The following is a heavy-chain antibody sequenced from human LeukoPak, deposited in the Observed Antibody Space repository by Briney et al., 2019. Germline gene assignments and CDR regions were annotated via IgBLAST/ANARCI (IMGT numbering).Heavy chain of an antibody. CDR2: INPSGGST. V-gene: IGHV1-46*01. CDR3: ARGGARDSSGYYGAAPDYYYYYGMDV. CDR1: GYTFTSYY. D-gene: IGHD3-22*01. J-gene: IGHJ6*02. Sequence: ASVKVSCKASGYTFTSYYMHWVRQAPGQGLEWMGIINPSGGSTSYAQKFQGRVTMTRDTSTSTVYMELSSLRSEDTAVYYCARGGARDSSGYYGAAPDYYYYYGMDVWGQGTTVTVSS.